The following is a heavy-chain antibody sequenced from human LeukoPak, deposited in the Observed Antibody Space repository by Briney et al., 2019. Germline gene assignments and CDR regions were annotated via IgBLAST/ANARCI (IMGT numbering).Heavy chain of an antibody. D-gene: IGHD6-19*01. CDR2: IYYSGST. CDR3: ARARAPSIAVAGELDY. Sequence: SETLSLTCTVSGGSISSSGYYWGWIRQPPGKGLEWIGSIYYSGSTYYNPSLKSRVTISVDTSKNQFSLKLSSVTAADTAVYYCARARAPSIAVAGELDYWGQGTLVTVSS. CDR1: GGSISSSGYY. V-gene: IGHV4-39*07. J-gene: IGHJ4*02.